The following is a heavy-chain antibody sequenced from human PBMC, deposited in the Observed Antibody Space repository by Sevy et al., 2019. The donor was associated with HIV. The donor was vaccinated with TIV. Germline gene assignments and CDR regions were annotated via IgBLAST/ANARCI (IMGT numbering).Heavy chain of an antibody. J-gene: IGHJ6*02. CDR2: INQDGSEK. Sequence: GGSLRLSCAASGFTFNSYWMTWVRQAPGKGLEWMANINQDGSEKYYVDSVKGRFTISRDNSQNYLSLQMNTLRVDDTAVYFWPIEGSSYDTYYYDYAMDLWGLGTTVTVSS. CDR3: PIEGSSYDTYYYDYAMDL. V-gene: IGHV3-7*01. CDR1: GFTFNSYW. D-gene: IGHD3-10*01.